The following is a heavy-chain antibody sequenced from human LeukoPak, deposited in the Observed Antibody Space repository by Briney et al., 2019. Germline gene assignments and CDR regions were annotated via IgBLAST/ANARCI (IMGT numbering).Heavy chain of an antibody. CDR2: IYHSGST. CDR3: ARDRNSWWELLGGGAFDI. J-gene: IGHJ3*02. Sequence: SETLSLTCTVSGGSISNYYWGWIRQPPGKGLEWIGSIYHSGSTYYNPSLKSRVTISVDTSKNQFSLKLSSVTAADTAVYYCARDRNSWWELLGGGAFDIWGQGTMVTVSS. D-gene: IGHD1-26*01. V-gene: IGHV4-38-2*02. CDR1: GGSISNYY.